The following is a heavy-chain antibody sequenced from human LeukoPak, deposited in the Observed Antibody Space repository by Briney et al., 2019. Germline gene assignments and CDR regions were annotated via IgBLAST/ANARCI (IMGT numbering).Heavy chain of an antibody. Sequence: ASVKVSCKASGYTFTSYGISWVRQAPGQGLEWMGWISAYNGNSNYAQKLQGRVTMTTDTSTSTAYMELRSLRSDDTAVYYCARGGEYSSSSDSYYFDYWGQGTLVTVSS. J-gene: IGHJ4*02. CDR1: GYTFTSYG. CDR2: ISAYNGNS. V-gene: IGHV1-18*01. CDR3: ARGGEYSSSSDSYYFDY. D-gene: IGHD6-6*01.